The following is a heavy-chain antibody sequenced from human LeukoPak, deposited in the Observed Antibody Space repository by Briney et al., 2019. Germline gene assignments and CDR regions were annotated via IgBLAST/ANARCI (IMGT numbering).Heavy chain of an antibody. V-gene: IGHV3-30*14. Sequence: PSGGPRGPSLAAPGFTLKLFIVHWAPQAPAKGLKGGQLFSYDGSNKYYADSVKGRFTISRDNSKNTLYLQMNSLRAEDTAVYYCARDNRGYDGAIHYFDYWGQGTLVTVSS. CDR3: ARDNRGYDGAIHYFDY. CDR2: FSYDGSNK. D-gene: IGHD5-12*01. CDR1: GFTLKLFI. J-gene: IGHJ4*02.